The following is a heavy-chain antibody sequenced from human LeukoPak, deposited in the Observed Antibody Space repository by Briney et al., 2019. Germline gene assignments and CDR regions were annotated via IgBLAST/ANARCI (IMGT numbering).Heavy chain of an antibody. Sequence: GGSLKLSCATSGFTFSTYSMNWVRQAPGKGLEWVSSIATSSDYIYYAGSLKGRFTISRDNAKNSLYLHMNSLRPDDTAVYYCARGRSITILRGVAISDGFDIWGQGTKVTVS. J-gene: IGHJ3*02. D-gene: IGHD3-10*01. CDR3: ARGRSITILRGVAISDGFDI. CDR2: IATSSDYI. V-gene: IGHV3-21*06. CDR1: GFTFSTYS.